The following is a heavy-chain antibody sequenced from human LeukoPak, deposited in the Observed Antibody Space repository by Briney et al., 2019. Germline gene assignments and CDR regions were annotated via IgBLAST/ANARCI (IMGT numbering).Heavy chain of an antibody. CDR2: IYYSGST. Sequence: SETLSLTCTVSGGSISSYYWSWIRQPPGKGLGWIGYIYYSGSTNYNPSLKSRVTISVDTSKNQFSLKLSSVTAADTAVYYCASLAGTYYDILTGYWSYWYFDLWGRGTLVTVSS. J-gene: IGHJ2*01. V-gene: IGHV4-59*08. CDR3: ASLAGTYYDILTGYWSYWYFDL. D-gene: IGHD3-9*01. CDR1: GGSISSYY.